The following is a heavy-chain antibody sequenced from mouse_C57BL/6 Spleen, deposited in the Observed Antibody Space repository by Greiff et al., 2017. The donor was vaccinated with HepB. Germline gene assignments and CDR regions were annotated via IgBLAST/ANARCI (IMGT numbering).Heavy chain of an antibody. J-gene: IGHJ4*01. CDR3: ARLDDVYPYYYAMDY. V-gene: IGHV1-53*01. Sequence: QVQLQQPGTELVKPGASVKLSCKASGYTFTSYWLHWVKQRPGQGLEWIGNINPSNGGTNYNDKFKSKATLTVDKSSSTAYMQRSSLTSEDSAVYYCARLDDVYPYYYAMDYWGQGTSVTVSS. CDR1: GYTFTSYW. D-gene: IGHD2-3*01. CDR2: INPSNGGT.